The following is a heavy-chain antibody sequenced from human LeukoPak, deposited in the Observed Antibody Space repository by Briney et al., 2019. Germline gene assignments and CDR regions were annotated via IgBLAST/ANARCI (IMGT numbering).Heavy chain of an antibody. CDR1: GFTVSSND. V-gene: IGHV3-66*01. CDR2: IYSGGNT. J-gene: IGHJ4*02. D-gene: IGHD5-24*01. CDR3: ARLSHYNPWD. Sequence: PGGSLRLSCAASGFTVSSNDMNWVRQAPGKGLERVSVIYSGGNTYYADSVKGRFTISRDNSKNTLYLQMNSLRAEDTAVYYCARLSHYNPWDWGQGTLVTVSS.